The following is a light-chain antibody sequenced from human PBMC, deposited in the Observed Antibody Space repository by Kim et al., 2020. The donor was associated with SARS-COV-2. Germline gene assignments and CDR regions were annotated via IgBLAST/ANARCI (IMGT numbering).Light chain of an antibody. CDR2: WAS. CDR1: LSVLYSSNNKNY. J-gene: IGKJ2*01. Sequence: ERATINCKSSLSVLYSSNNKNYLAWYQQKPGQPPKLLIYWASTRESGVPDRFSGSGSGTDFTLTISSLQAEDVAVYYCQQYYTMYTFGQGTKLEI. CDR3: QQYYTMYT. V-gene: IGKV4-1*01.